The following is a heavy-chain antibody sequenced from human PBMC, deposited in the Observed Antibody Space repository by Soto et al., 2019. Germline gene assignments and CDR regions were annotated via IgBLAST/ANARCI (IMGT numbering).Heavy chain of an antibody. Sequence: QVQLQESGPGLVKPSQTLSLTCTVSGASISSGDYYWTWIRQPPGKGLEWIGSIYYSGSTYYNPSLKSRVTISVDTSNNQFSLKLSSVTAADTAVYYCARASYDSSTYYLDYWGQGTVVTVSS. CDR3: ARASYDSSTYYLDY. J-gene: IGHJ4*02. D-gene: IGHD3-22*01. V-gene: IGHV4-30-4*01. CDR2: IYYSGST. CDR1: GASISSGDYY.